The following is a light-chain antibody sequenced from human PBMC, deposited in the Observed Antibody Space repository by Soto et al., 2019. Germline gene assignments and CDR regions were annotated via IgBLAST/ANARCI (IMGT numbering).Light chain of an antibody. Sequence: EIVLTQSPGTLSLSPGERATLSCRASQSVSSSYLAWYQQKPGQAPRLLIYDAFNRATGIPARFGGSGSGTDFTLTISSLEPEDFAVYYCQQRSNWPWTFGQGTKVDIK. CDR1: QSVSSSY. CDR3: QQRSNWPWT. V-gene: IGKV3D-20*02. J-gene: IGKJ1*01. CDR2: DAF.